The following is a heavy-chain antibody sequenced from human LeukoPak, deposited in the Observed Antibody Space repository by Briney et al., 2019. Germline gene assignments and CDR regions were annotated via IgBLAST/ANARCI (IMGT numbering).Heavy chain of an antibody. CDR2: ISDSGGTT. CDR3: AKSSDGSTSFDQ. Sequence: GGSLRLSCVASGFTFRAYAMSWVRQAPGKGLEWVSGISDSGGTTYYVDSVKGRFTISRDNSKNTLYLQINSLRAEDMALYYCAKSSDGSTSFDQWGQGTLVTVSS. D-gene: IGHD2-2*01. CDR1: GFTFRAYA. J-gene: IGHJ4*02. V-gene: IGHV3-23*01.